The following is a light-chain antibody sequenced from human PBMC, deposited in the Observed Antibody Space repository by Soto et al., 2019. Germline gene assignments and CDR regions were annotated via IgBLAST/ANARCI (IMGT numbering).Light chain of an antibody. CDR2: GAS. Sequence: EIFLTQSPGTLSLSPGQRATLSCRASQRLSASDIAWYQQKPGQAPKFLIYGASTRATGIPDRFSGSGSGTDFTLTISRLEPEDFAVYYCQQYGSPITFGQGTRLEIK. J-gene: IGKJ5*01. V-gene: IGKV3-20*01. CDR1: QRLSASD. CDR3: QQYGSPIT.